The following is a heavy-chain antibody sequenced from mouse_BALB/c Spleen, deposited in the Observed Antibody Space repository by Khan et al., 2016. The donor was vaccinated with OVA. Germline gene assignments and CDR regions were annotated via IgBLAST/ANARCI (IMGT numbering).Heavy chain of an antibody. J-gene: IGHJ3*01. CDR1: GYSFTSYY. Sequence: EVQLQQSGPELMKPGASVKISCKASGYSFTSYYIHWVIQSHGKSLEWIGYIDPFSGGTTYNQKFKGKATLTVDKSSSTAYLHLSNLTSEDTAVXYCAGYEYVARFTYWGQGTLVTVSA. CDR2: IDPFSGGT. V-gene: IGHV1S135*01. D-gene: IGHD2-4*01. CDR3: AGYEYVARFTY.